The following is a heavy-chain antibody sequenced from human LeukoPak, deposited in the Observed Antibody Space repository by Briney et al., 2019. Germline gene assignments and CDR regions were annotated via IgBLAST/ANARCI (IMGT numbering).Heavy chain of an antibody. Sequence: PGGSLRLSCAASGFTFSSYWMSWVRQAPGKGLEWVSLISWDGGSTYYADSVKGRFTISRDNSKNSLYLQMNSLRAEDTALYYCAKDGRGVGPRYFDLWGRGTLVTVSS. V-gene: IGHV3-43D*03. CDR3: AKDGRGVGPRYFDL. CDR2: ISWDGGST. J-gene: IGHJ2*01. D-gene: IGHD1-26*01. CDR1: GFTFSSYW.